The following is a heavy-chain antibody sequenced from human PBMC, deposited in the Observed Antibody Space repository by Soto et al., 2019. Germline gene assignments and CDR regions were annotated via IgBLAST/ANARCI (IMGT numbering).Heavy chain of an antibody. J-gene: IGHJ3*02. Sequence: QVQLQESGPGLVKPSQTLSLTCTVSGGSISSGGYYWSWIRQHPGKGLEWIGYIYYSGSTYYNPSLKSRVTISVDTSKNQFSLKLSSVTAADTAVYYCARDQHIVVVTAIGARPRGRDAFDIWGQGTMVTVSS. CDR1: GGSISSGGYY. D-gene: IGHD2-21*02. CDR3: ARDQHIVVVTAIGARPRGRDAFDI. V-gene: IGHV4-31*03. CDR2: IYYSGST.